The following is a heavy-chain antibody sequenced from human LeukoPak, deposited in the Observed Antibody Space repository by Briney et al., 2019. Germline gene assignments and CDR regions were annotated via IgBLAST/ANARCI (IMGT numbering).Heavy chain of an antibody. CDR2: LDPEDGET. D-gene: IGHD6-13*01. V-gene: IGHV1-24*01. J-gene: IGHJ3*02. Sequence: GASVKVSCKVSGYTLTELSMHWVRQAPGKGLEWMGGLDPEDGETIYAQKFQGRVTMTEDTSTDTAYMELSSLRSEDTAVYYCATRGIAAAGGGRDAFDIWGQGTMVTVSS. CDR1: GYTLTELS. CDR3: ATRGIAAAGGGRDAFDI.